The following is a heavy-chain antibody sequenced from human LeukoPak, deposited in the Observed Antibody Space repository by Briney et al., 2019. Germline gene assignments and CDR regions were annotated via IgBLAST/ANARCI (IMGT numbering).Heavy chain of an antibody. Sequence: SETLSLTCTVSGASISSHYWSWIRQPPGKGLEAIGYIHDSGSANYNPSLKSRVTISVDTSKNQFSLMLTSLTAADTAVYYCARGGYSSSPLDYWGQGTLVTVSS. V-gene: IGHV4-59*11. J-gene: IGHJ4*02. D-gene: IGHD6-6*01. CDR1: GASISSHY. CDR3: ARGGYSSSPLDY. CDR2: IHDSGSA.